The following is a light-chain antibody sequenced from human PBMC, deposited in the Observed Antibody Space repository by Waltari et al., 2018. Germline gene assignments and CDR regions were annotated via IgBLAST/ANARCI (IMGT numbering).Light chain of an antibody. CDR3: QSFDYRLDGSRV. CDR1: SSDIGAGYL. V-gene: IGLV1-40*01. Sequence: QSVLTQPPSVSGAPGQRVTISCTGSSSDIGAGYLVHWYQQLPGTAPKLLIYDNSNRPAGVPDRFAGSKSGSSASLAITGLQAEDEADYYCQSFDYRLDGSRVFGGGTKLTVL. J-gene: IGLJ3*02. CDR2: DNS.